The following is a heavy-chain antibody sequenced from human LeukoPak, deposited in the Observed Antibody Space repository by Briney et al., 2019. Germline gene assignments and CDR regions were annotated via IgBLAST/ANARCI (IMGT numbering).Heavy chain of an antibody. D-gene: IGHD3-22*01. V-gene: IGHV3-48*03. CDR3: ARDHYYDSSGYPRDLGY. CDR2: ISSSGSTI. CDR1: GFTFSSYE. J-gene: IGHJ4*02. Sequence: GGSLRLSCAASGFTFSSYEKNWVRQAPGKGLEWVSYISSSGSTIYYADSVKGRFTISRDNAMNSLYLQMNSLRAEDTAVYYCARDHYYDSSGYPRDLGYWGQGTLVTVSS.